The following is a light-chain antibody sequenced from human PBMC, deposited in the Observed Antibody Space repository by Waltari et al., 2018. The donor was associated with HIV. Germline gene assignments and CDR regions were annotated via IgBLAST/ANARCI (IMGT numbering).Light chain of an antibody. CDR3: QQYYHWPRA. Sequence: EVVMTQSPATLGVSPGERVTLSCRTSQNVKSNLAWYQQKPGEAPRLLSQDASTTTSGVAARFSGSGSGTDFTLTISSLQSEDCAVYYCQQYYHWPRAFGQGTRV. V-gene: IGKV3D-15*01. CDR2: DAS. CDR1: QNVKSN. J-gene: IGKJ1*01.